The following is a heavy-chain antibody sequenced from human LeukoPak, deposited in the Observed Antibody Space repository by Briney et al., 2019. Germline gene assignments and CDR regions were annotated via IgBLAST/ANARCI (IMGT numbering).Heavy chain of an antibody. D-gene: IGHD3-16*01. V-gene: IGHV2-5*02. CDR2: IYKDDDK. CDR3: VHKGRGLGKFDY. J-gene: IGHJ4*02. CDR1: GFALSTSGVG. Sequence: SGPTLVNPTQTLTLTCTFSGFALSTSGVGVGWIRQPPGKAPEWLALIYKDDDKDYSPSLKNRLNINNDTPKNQVDLTVTDLDPVDTATYYCVHKGRGLGKFDYWGQGTLVTASS.